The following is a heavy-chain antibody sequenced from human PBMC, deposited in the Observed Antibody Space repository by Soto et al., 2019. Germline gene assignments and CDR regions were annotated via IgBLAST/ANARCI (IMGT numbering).Heavy chain of an antibody. D-gene: IGHD2-8*01. CDR1: GFTFSNAW. CDR2: IKSKTDGGTT. V-gene: IGHV3-15*07. Sequence: GGSLRLSCAASGFTFSNAWMNWVRQAPGKGLEWVGRIKSKTDGGTTDYAAPVKGRFTISRDDSKNTLYLQMNSLKTEDTAVYYCTTEGYCTNGVCHQGYYYYYGMDVWGQGTTVTVSS. CDR3: TTEGYCTNGVCHQGYYYYYGMDV. J-gene: IGHJ6*02.